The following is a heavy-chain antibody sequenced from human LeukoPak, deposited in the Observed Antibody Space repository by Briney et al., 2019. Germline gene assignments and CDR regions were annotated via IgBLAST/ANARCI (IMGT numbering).Heavy chain of an antibody. J-gene: IGHJ4*02. CDR3: ARGALAVAVDY. CDR2: INHSGST. Sequence: SETLSLTCAVCGGSFSGYYWSWIRQPLGKGLEWIGDINHSGSTNYNPSLKSRVTISVDTSKNQFSLKLSAVTAADTAVYYCARGALAVAVDYWGQGTLVTVSS. D-gene: IGHD6-19*01. V-gene: IGHV4-34*01. CDR1: GGSFSGYY.